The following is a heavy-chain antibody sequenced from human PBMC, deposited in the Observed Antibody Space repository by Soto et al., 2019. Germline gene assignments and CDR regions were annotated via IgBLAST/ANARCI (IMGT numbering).Heavy chain of an antibody. CDR1: GDSVSSNSVV. CDR2: TYYRSKWYY. D-gene: IGHD6-13*01. CDR3: ARLVGNSWIDY. V-gene: IGHV6-1*01. J-gene: IGHJ4*02. Sequence: SQTLSLICAISGDSVSSNSVVWNWIRQSPSRGLEWLGRTYYRSKWYYEYAESVKSRIIINPDTSKNQLSLQLNSVTPEDTGVYYCARLVGNSWIDYWGQGTLVTVSS.